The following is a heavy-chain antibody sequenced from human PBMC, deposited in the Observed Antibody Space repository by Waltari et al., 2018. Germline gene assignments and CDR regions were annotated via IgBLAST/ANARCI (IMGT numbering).Heavy chain of an antibody. CDR1: GGTFSSYA. D-gene: IGHD3-10*01. Sequence: QVQLVQSGAEVKKPGSSVKVSCKASGGTFSSYAISWVRQAPGQGLEWMGGIIPIFGTANYAQKFQGRVTITADESTSTAYMELSSLRSEDTAVYYCARDRNTMVQGVISDGYYGMDVWGQGTTVIVSS. CDR2: IIPIFGTA. V-gene: IGHV1-69*13. CDR3: ARDRNTMVQGVISDGYYGMDV. J-gene: IGHJ6*02.